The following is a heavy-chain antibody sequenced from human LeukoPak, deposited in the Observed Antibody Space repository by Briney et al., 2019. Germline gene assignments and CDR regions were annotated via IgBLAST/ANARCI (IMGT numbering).Heavy chain of an antibody. CDR3: ADPGAGF. V-gene: IGHV3-7*01. CDR2: IKQNGTDT. CDR1: GFTFNIHW. Sequence: GVLRLSCAATGFTFNIHWMTWVRQAPGKGLEWVANIKQNGTDTSYVDSVKGRFSISRDNAKNSVYLQMNSLRVEDTAVYYCADPGAGFWGQGTLVTASS. J-gene: IGHJ4*02. D-gene: IGHD4-17*01.